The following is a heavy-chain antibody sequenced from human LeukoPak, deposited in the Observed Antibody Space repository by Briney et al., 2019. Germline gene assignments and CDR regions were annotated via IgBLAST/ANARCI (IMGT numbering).Heavy chain of an antibody. CDR1: GFTFSSYA. Sequence: GGSLRLSCAASGFTFSSYAMSWVRQAPGKGLEWVSAISGSGGSTYYADSVKGRFTISRDNSKNTLYLQMNSLRAEDTAVYYCAKDMGYDILPGYYYYMDVWGKGTTVTVSS. CDR2: ISGSGGST. CDR3: AKDMGYDILPGYYYYMDV. D-gene: IGHD3-9*01. J-gene: IGHJ6*03. V-gene: IGHV3-23*01.